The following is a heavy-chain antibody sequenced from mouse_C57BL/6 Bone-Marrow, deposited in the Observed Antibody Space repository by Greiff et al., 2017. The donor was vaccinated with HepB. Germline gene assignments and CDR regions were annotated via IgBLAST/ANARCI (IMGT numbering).Heavy chain of an antibody. V-gene: IGHV5-4*01. CDR1: GFTFSSYA. CDR2: ISDGGSYT. Sequence: EVHLVESGGGLVKPGGSLKLSCAASGFTFSSYAMSWVRQTPEKRLEWVATISDGGSYTYYPDNVKGRFTISRDNAKNNLYLQMSHLKSEDTAMYYCARDSIYYYGSYYFDYWGQGTTLTVAS. D-gene: IGHD1-1*01. CDR3: ARDSIYYYGSYYFDY. J-gene: IGHJ2*01.